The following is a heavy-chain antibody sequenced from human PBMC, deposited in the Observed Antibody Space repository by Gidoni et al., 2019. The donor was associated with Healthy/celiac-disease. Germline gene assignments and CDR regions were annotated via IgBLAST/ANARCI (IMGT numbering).Heavy chain of an antibody. D-gene: IGHD3-10*01. V-gene: IGHV4-39*01. CDR1: GGSVSSSGYY. Sequence: QLQLQQSGPGLVKPSETLSLACTVSGGSVSSSGYYWGWIRQPPGKGLEWIGSIYYSGSTYYNPSLKSRVTISVDTSKNQFSLKLSSVTAADTAVYYCARPSPLGGSGSYYGYFDLWGRGTLVTVSS. CDR3: ARPSPLGGSGSYYGYFDL. CDR2: IYYSGST. J-gene: IGHJ2*01.